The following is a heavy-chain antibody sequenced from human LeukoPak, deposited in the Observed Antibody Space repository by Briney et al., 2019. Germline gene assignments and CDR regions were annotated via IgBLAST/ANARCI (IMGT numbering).Heavy chain of an antibody. CDR1: GFTFSSYA. CDR3: VIWGDYDVLTGYYDPDY. V-gene: IGHV3-23*01. CDR2: ITGSGTNR. J-gene: IGHJ4*02. Sequence: PGGSLILSCVASGFTFSSYAMSGVRQAPGKGLEWVSAITGSGTNRYYADSLKGRFTTSRDNSKNTVFLQMNSLRHEDTAIYYCVIWGDYDVLTGYYDPDYWGQGTLVTVAS. D-gene: IGHD3-9*01.